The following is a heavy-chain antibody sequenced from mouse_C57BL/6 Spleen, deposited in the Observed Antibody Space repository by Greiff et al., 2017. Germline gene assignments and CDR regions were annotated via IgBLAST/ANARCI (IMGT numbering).Heavy chain of an antibody. CDR2: INYDGSST. Sequence: EVQLVESEGGLVQPGSSMKLSCKASGFTFSDYYMAWVRQVPEKGLEWVANINYDGSSTYYLDSLKSRFIISRDNAKNILYLPMSSLKSEDTATYYCARARTGFDYWGQGTTLTVSS. V-gene: IGHV5-16*01. D-gene: IGHD4-1*01. J-gene: IGHJ2*01. CDR1: GFTFSDYY. CDR3: ARARTGFDY.